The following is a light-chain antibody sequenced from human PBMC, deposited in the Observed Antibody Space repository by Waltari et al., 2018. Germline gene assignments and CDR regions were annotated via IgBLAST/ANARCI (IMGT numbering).Light chain of an antibody. CDR3: QQFGRSPYT. CDR1: QSLGSSN. J-gene: IGKJ2*01. CDR2: GAS. Sequence: EMVLTQSPGTLSFSPGERATLPCRASQSLGSSNLAWYQQKLGQAPRLLIYGASNRATGISDRFSGSGSGTDFTLTISRLDPEDFAVYYCQQFGRSPYTFGQGTKLEI. V-gene: IGKV3-20*01.